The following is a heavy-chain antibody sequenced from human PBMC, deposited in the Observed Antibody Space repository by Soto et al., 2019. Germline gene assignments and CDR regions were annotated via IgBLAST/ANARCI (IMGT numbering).Heavy chain of an antibody. Sequence: VGSLRICRASSGVTFSRSSMNGVRQAPGKGLEWVSSISSTTNYIYYGDSMKGRFTISRDNAKNSLYLEMNSLRAEDTAVYYCARESEDLTSDFDYWGQGTLVTVSS. J-gene: IGHJ4*02. D-gene: IGHD3-10*01. CDR2: ISSTTNYI. CDR3: ARESEDLTSDFDY. V-gene: IGHV3-21*06. CDR1: GVTFSRSS.